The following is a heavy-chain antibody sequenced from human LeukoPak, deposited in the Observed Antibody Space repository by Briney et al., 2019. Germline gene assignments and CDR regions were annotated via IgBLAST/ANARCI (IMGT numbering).Heavy chain of an antibody. D-gene: IGHD6-19*01. CDR2: IQHGGGNQ. V-gene: IGHV3-30*02. Sequence: PGGPLRLSCAASGFILNNYYMHWVRQAPGKGLEWAASIQHGGGNQYYVDSVKGRFTISRDNSKNTLYLQMNSLRTEDTAVYYCAKREAVAAMSDFDYWGQGTLVTVSS. CDR3: AKREAVAAMSDFDY. CDR1: GFILNNYY. J-gene: IGHJ4*02.